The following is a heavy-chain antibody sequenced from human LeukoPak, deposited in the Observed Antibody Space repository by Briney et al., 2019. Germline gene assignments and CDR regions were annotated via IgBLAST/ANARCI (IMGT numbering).Heavy chain of an antibody. J-gene: IGHJ1*01. CDR2: INPNSGGT. CDR1: GYTFTGYY. Sequence: GASVKVSCKASGYTFTGYYMHWVRQAPGQGLEWVGWINPNSGGTNYAQKFQGRVTMTRDTSISTAYMELSRLRSDDTAVYYCARARIKTTVTTSENFQHWGQGTLVTVSS. V-gene: IGHV1-2*02. D-gene: IGHD4-17*01. CDR3: ARARIKTTVTTSENFQH.